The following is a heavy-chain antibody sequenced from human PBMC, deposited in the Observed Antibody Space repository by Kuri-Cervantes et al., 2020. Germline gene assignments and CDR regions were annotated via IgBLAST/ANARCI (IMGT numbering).Heavy chain of an antibody. CDR3: ARAATTSWEVNS. D-gene: IGHD2-2*01. CDR1: GFTFSTYW. Sequence: GESLKISCAASGFTFSTYWMSWVRQAPGRGLEWVANIKGDGSEKYYVDSVKGRFAISRDNAQNSLYLQMNSLRAEDTAVYYCARAATTSWEVNSWGQGTLVTVSS. CDR2: IKGDGSEK. J-gene: IGHJ4*02. V-gene: IGHV3-7*03.